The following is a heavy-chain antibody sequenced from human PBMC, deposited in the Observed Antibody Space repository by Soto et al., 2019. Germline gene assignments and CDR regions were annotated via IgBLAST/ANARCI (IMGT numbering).Heavy chain of an antibody. Sequence: GSLRLSCAASGSTFSSYAMHWVRQAPGKGLEWVAVISYDGSNKYYADSVKGRFTISRDNSKNTLYLQMNSLRAEDTAVYYCARDPLSSPSCPLGYWGQGTLVTVSS. J-gene: IGHJ4*02. CDR2: ISYDGSNK. CDR1: GSTFSSYA. CDR3: ARDPLSSPSCPLGY. D-gene: IGHD2-2*01. V-gene: IGHV3-30-3*01.